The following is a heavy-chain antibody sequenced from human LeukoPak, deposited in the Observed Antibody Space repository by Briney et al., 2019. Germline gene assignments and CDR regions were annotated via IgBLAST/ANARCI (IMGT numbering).Heavy chain of an antibody. V-gene: IGHV1-8*01. J-gene: IGHJ6*03. CDR3: ARALSWTTESYYYMDV. D-gene: IGHD3/OR15-3a*01. CDR2: MNPNSGNT. CDR1: AYTFNSYD. Sequence: GASVTVSFKASAYTFNSYDINWVRQATGQGLEWMGWMNPNSGNTGYAQKFQGRVTMTKNNSITTVYMELSSLRSEDTAVYYCARALSWTTESYYYMDVWGKGTTVTVSS.